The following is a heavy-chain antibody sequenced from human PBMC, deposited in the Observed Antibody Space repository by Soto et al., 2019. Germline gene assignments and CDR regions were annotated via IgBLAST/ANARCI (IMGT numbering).Heavy chain of an antibody. J-gene: IGHJ5*02. D-gene: IGHD3-10*01. Sequence: GESLKISCKVSGYSFTSYWIGWVRQMPGKGLEWMGIIYPGDSDTRYSPSFQGQVTISADKSISTAYLQWSSLKASDTAMYYCARSSMVRGSYSSWFDPWGQGTLVTVSS. CDR1: GYSFTSYW. CDR2: IYPGDSDT. V-gene: IGHV5-51*01. CDR3: ARSSMVRGSYSSWFDP.